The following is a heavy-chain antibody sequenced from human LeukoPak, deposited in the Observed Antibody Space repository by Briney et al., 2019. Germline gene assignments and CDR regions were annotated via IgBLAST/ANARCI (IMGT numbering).Heavy chain of an antibody. CDR2: ISAYNGNT. J-gene: IGHJ4*02. D-gene: IGHD3-3*01. Sequence: ASVKVSCKASGYTFTRYGISWVRQAPGQGLEWMGWISAYNGNTNYAQKLQGRVTMTTDTSTSTAYMELRSLRSDDTAVYYCAREATFGVVIITLDYWGQGTLVTVSS. CDR3: AREATFGVVIITLDY. CDR1: GYTFTRYG. V-gene: IGHV1-18*01.